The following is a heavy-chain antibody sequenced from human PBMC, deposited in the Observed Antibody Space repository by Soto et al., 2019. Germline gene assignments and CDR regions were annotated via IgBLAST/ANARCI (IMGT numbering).Heavy chain of an antibody. D-gene: IGHD3-16*01. Sequence: PSETLSLTCTVSGGSISSYYWGWIRQPAGKGLEWIGRVYHTGCASYNPSLKSRVSMSVDTSRNQVSLKLSSVTAADTAVYYCARDISYSGYCDVGTCVPGDYWGQGTLVTVSS. J-gene: IGHJ4*02. CDR1: GGSISSYY. V-gene: IGHV4-4*07. CDR2: VYHTGCA. CDR3: ARDISYSGYCDVGTCVPGDY.